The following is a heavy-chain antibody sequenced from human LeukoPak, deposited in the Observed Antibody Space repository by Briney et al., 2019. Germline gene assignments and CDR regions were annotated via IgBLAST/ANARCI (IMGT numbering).Heavy chain of an antibody. V-gene: IGHV4-59*01. Sequence: SETLSLTCSVSVGSMKNSFWSWIRQPPGKGLEWIGYVSDTGITNSNPSLKSRVTFSIDTSKDQFYLKLRSVTAADTALYFCARNRFQLSGAYWFDPWGRGTLVTVSS. J-gene: IGHJ5*02. D-gene: IGHD2/OR15-2a*01. CDR3: ARNRFQLSGAYWFDP. CDR2: VSDTGIT. CDR1: VGSMKNSF.